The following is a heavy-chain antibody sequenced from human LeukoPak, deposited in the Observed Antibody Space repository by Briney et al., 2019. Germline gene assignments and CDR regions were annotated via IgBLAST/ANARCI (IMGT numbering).Heavy chain of an antibody. CDR3: ARASFGESF. J-gene: IGHJ4*02. Sequence: SETLSLTCTVSGGSISSSSYYWGWIRQPPGKGLEWIGSIYYSGSTYYNPSLKSRVTISVDTSKNQFSLKLSSVTAADTAVYYCARASFGESFWGQGTLVTVSS. CDR1: GGSISSSSYY. V-gene: IGHV4-39*07. CDR2: IYYSGST. D-gene: IGHD3-10*01.